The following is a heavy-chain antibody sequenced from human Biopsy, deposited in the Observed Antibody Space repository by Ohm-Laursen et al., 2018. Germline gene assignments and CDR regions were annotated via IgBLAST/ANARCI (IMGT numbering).Heavy chain of an antibody. V-gene: IGHV4-59*12. Sequence: PSQTLSLTCTVSGGPIDSYYWSWIRQPPGKVLEWIGYIYFTGRTSYNPSLKSRVTMSVNTPKKQFSLRLSSVTAADTAVYYCASAGYNPDWNFDLWGRGTRVTVSS. CDR1: GGPIDSYY. CDR3: ASAGYNPDWNFDL. D-gene: IGHD5-24*01. CDR2: IYFTGRT. J-gene: IGHJ2*01.